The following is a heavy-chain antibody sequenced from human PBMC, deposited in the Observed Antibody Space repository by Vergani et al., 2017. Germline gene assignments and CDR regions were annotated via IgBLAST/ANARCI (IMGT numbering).Heavy chain of an antibody. J-gene: IGHJ4*02. CDR2: INPSGGST. V-gene: IGHV1-46*03. CDR1: GYTFTSYY. Sequence: QVQLVQSGAEVKKPGASVKVSCKASGYTFTSYYMHWVRQAPGQGLEWIGIINPSGGSTSYAQKFQGRVTMTRDTSTSTVYMELSSLRSEDTAVYYCARVPYSYGSSYYFDYWGQGTLVTVSS. D-gene: IGHD5-18*01. CDR3: ARVPYSYGSSYYFDY.